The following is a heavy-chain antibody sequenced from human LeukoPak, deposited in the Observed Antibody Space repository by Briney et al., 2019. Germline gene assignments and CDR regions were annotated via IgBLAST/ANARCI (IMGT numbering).Heavy chain of an antibody. D-gene: IGHD6-19*01. V-gene: IGHV3-7*01. CDR1: GFTFSTYW. Sequence: GGSLRLSCAASGFTFSTYWMNWARQAPGKGLEWVANIEKDGSEKNYVDSVRCRFTISRDNAKNSLYLQMNSLRAEDTAVYFCVAGSGWLPDYWGQGTLVIVSS. CDR2: IEKDGSEK. CDR3: VAGSGWLPDY. J-gene: IGHJ4*02.